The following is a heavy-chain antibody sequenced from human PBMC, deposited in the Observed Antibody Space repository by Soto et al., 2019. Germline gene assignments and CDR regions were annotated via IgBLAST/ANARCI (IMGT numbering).Heavy chain of an antibody. CDR3: ARDHPHSYGVYYFDY. D-gene: IGHD5-18*01. CDR1: GGSISNYY. V-gene: IGHV4-59*01. J-gene: IGHJ4*02. CDR2: IYSSGST. Sequence: PSETLSLTCTVSGGSISNYYWSWLRQPPGKGLEWIGYIYSSGSTHYNPSLQSRVTIAADTSKNHVSLKVRSVTAADTAVHYCARDHPHSYGVYYFDYWGQGTPVTVSS.